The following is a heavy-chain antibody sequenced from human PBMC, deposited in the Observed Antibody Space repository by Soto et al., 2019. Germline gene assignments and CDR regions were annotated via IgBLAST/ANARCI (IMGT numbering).Heavy chain of an antibody. Sequence: EVQLVESGGGLVQPGRSLRLSCAASGFTFDDYALHWVRQAPGKGLEWVSRISWDSGSIGYADSVKGRFTISRDNAKNSLYLQMNRLRAEDTALYYCAKWDDYGDRKEAFDIWGQGTMVSVSS. J-gene: IGHJ3*02. CDR3: AKWDDYGDRKEAFDI. CDR2: ISWDSGSI. V-gene: IGHV3-9*01. CDR1: GFTFDDYA. D-gene: IGHD4-17*01.